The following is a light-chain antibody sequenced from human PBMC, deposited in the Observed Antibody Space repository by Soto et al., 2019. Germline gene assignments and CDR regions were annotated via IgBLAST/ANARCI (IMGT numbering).Light chain of an antibody. CDR2: KAS. CDR3: QQYNTYST. CDR1: QTISSW. J-gene: IGKJ1*01. Sequence: DIQMTQSPSTLSGSVGDRVTITCRASQTISSWLAWYQQKPGKAPKLLIYKASTLKTGVPSRFSGSGSGSEFNFTITGLQPDDFATYFCQQYNTYSTFGQGTKVDTK. V-gene: IGKV1-5*03.